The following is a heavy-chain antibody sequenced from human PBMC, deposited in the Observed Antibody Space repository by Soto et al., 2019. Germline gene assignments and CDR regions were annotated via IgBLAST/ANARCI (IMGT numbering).Heavy chain of an antibody. CDR3: AKAASHCDFDY. J-gene: IGHJ4*02. CDR2: ISSRSTYI. D-gene: IGHD2-2*01. CDR1: GFTFSSYN. Sequence: GGSLRLSCAASGFTFSSYNMNWVRQAPGKGLEWVSSISSRSTYIYYADSVKGRFTISRDNAKNSLYLQMNSLRAEDTAVYYCAKAASHCDFDYWGQGTLVTVSS. V-gene: IGHV3-21*01.